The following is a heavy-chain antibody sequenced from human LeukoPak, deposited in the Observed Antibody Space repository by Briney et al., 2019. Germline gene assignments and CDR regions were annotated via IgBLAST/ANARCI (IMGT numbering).Heavy chain of an antibody. D-gene: IGHD3-9*01. CDR2: ISSSGSTI. CDR1: GFTFSDYY. V-gene: IGHV3-11*04. Sequence: PGGSLRLSCAASGFTFSDYYMSWIRQAPGKGLEWVSYISSSGSTIYYADSVKGRFTISRDNAKNSLYLQMNSLRAEDTAVYYCARVDILTGPLLRVYYYYGMDVWGQGTTVTVSS. J-gene: IGHJ6*02. CDR3: ARVDILTGPLLRVYYYYGMDV.